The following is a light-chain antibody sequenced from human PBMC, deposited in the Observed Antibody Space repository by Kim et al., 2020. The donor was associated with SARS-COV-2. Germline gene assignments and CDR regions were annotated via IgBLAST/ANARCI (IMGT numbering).Light chain of an antibody. CDR2: YDR. CDR3: QVWDSTTDHAV. Sequence: SYELTQPPSLSVAPGKTARITCEGENIGTNSLHWYQQKAGQAPVLVIHYDRDRPSGIPERFSVSKPGDTATLAISRVEAGDEADYYCQVWDSTTDHAVFG. CDR1: NIGTNS. J-gene: IGLJ2*01. V-gene: IGLV3-21*04.